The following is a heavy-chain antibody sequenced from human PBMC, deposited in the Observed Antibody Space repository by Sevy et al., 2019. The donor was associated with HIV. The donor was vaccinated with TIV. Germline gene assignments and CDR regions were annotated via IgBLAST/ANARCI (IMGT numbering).Heavy chain of an antibody. D-gene: IGHD6-13*01. J-gene: IGHJ3*02. Sequence: GESLKISCAASGFTFSSYGMHWVRQAPGKGLEWVAVISYDGSNKYYADSVKGRFTISRDNSKNTLYLQMNSLRAEDTAVYYCAKDDLGSSWGDAFDIWGQGTMVTVSS. CDR1: GFTFSSYG. CDR3: AKDDLGSSWGDAFDI. CDR2: ISYDGSNK. V-gene: IGHV3-30*18.